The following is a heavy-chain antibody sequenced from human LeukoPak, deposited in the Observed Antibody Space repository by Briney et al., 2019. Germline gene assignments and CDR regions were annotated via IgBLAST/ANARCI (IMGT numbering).Heavy chain of an antibody. CDR1: GGSFSGYY. CDR2: INHSGST. J-gene: IGHJ4*02. D-gene: IGHD3-10*01. V-gene: IGHV4-34*01. CDR3: ARAGNNYYGSGSYFDY. Sequence: SETLSLTCAVYGGSFSGYYWSWIRQPPGKGLEWIGEINHSGSTNYNPSLKSRVTISVDTSKNQFSLKLSSVTAADTAVYYCARAGNNYYGSGSYFDYWGQGTLVTVSS.